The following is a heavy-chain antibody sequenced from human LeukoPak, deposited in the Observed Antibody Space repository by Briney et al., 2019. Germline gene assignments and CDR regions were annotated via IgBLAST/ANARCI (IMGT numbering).Heavy chain of an antibody. J-gene: IGHJ4*02. CDR2: INPSGGST. CDR3: ARAGSSSSTPGYSGYDHFDY. V-gene: IGHV1-46*01. CDR1: GYTFTSYY. Sequence: ASVKVSCKASGYTFTSYYMHWVRQAPGQGLEWMGIINPSGGSTSYAQKFQGRVTMTRDTSTSTVYMELGSLRSEDTAVYYCARAGSSSSTPGYSGYDHFDYWGQGTLVTVSS. D-gene: IGHD5-12*01.